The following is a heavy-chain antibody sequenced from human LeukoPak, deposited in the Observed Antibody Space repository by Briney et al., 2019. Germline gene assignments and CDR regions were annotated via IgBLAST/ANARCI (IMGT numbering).Heavy chain of an antibody. D-gene: IGHD3-10*01. CDR3: ARVGGGWFGELIYYYYYYMDV. V-gene: IGHV3-20*04. Sequence: GGSLRLSCAASGFTFDNYGMSWVRQAPGKGLEWVSGINWNGGSTGYADSVKGRFTISRDNAKNSLYLQMNSLRAEDTAVYYCARVGGGWFGELIYYYYYYMDVWGKGTTVTISS. CDR2: INWNGGST. CDR1: GFTFDNYG. J-gene: IGHJ6*03.